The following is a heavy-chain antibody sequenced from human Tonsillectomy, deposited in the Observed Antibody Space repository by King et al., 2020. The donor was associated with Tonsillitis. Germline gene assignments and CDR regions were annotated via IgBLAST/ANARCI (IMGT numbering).Heavy chain of an antibody. CDR1: GYKFTNYW. D-gene: IGHD3-3*01. V-gene: IGHV5-51*03. J-gene: IGHJ3*01. CDR2: IYPDDSDT. Sequence: QLVQSGAEVKKTGESLKISCKGSGYKFTNYWIGWVRQMPGKGLEWMGIIYPDDSDTRYSPSFQGQVTISADKSLSTAYVQWSSLKASDTAIYYCARLXGGXYDFWSGXPXGVXDFWGQGTMVTVSS. CDR3: ARLXGGXYDFWSGXPXGVXDF.